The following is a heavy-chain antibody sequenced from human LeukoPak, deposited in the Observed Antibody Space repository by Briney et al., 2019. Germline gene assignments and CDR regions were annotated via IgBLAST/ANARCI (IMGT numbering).Heavy chain of an antibody. D-gene: IGHD3-22*01. Sequence: ASVKVSCKASGYTFTSYGISWVRQAPGQGLEWMGWISAYNGNTNYAQKLQGRVTMTTDTSTSTAYMELRSLRSDDTAVYYCARDPHYYDSSGYYPFGYWGQGTLVTVSS. CDR3: ARDPHYYDSSGYYPFGY. V-gene: IGHV1-18*01. CDR2: ISAYNGNT. CDR1: GYTFTSYG. J-gene: IGHJ4*02.